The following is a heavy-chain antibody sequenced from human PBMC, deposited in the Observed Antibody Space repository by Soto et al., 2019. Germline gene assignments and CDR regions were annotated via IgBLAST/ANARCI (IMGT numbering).Heavy chain of an antibody. CDR2: INAGNGNT. V-gene: IGHV1-3*01. D-gene: IGHD1-7*01. Sequence: GYTFTSYAMHWVRQAPGQRLEWMGWINAGNGNTKYSQKFQGRVTITRDTSASTAYMELSSLRSEDTAVYYCARSNWNSRYWFDPWGQGTLVTVSS. J-gene: IGHJ5*02. CDR3: ARSNWNSRYWFDP. CDR1: GYTFTSYA.